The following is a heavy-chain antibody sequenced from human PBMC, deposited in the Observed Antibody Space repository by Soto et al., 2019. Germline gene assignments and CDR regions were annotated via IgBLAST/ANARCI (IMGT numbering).Heavy chain of an antibody. J-gene: IGHJ4*02. D-gene: IGHD6-6*01. V-gene: IGHV4-39*01. Sequence: SETLSLTCTVSGGSISSSSYYWGWIRQPPGKGLEWIGSIYYSGSTYYNPSLKSRVTISVDTSKNQFSLKLSSVTAADTAVYYCARHGHQSIAARPRSRGVDYWGQGTLVTVSS. CDR2: IYYSGST. CDR3: ARHGHQSIAARPRSRGVDY. CDR1: GGSISSSSYY.